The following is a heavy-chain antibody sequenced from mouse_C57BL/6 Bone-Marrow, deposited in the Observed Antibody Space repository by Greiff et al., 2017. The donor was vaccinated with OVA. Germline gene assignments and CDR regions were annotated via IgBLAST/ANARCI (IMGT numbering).Heavy chain of an antibody. Sequence: VQLQQPGAELVKPGASVKLSCKASGYTFTSYWMQWVKQRPGQGLAWIGEIDPSDSDTNYNQKFKGKATLTVDTSSSTAYMQRSSLTSEDSAVYYCARWDYGSCYVDFDVWGTGTTVTVSS. CDR3: ARWDYGSCYVDFDV. D-gene: IGHD1-1*01. CDR1: GYTFTSYW. J-gene: IGHJ1*03. CDR2: IDPSDSDT. V-gene: IGHV1-50*01.